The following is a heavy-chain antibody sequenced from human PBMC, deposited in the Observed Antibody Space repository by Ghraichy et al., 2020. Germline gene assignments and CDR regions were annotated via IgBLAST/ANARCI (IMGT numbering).Heavy chain of an antibody. CDR2: MYHSGSA. D-gene: IGHD3-10*01. Sequence: SQTLSLTCAVSGGSISSGNWWSWVRQPPGKGLEWIGEMYHSGSANYNPSLNSRVTISVDKSKNQFSLKLSSVTAADTAVYYCASSGKETYYYGSGSRGWFDPWGQGTLVTVSS. V-gene: IGHV4-4*02. CDR3: ASSGKETYYYGSGSRGWFDP. J-gene: IGHJ5*02. CDR1: GGSISSGNW.